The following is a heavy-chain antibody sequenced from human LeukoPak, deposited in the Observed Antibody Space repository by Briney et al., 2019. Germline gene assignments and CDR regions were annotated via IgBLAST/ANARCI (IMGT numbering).Heavy chain of an antibody. D-gene: IGHD6-13*01. CDR3: AREGGSS. J-gene: IGHJ4*02. V-gene: IGHV3-48*04. CDR2: ISNSSSTI. CDR1: GFTFSSYS. Sequence: GGSLRLSCAAPGFTFSSYSMNWVRQAPGKGLEWVSYISNSSSTIYYADSVKGRFTISRDNAKNSLYLQMNSLRAEDTAVYYCAREGGSSWGQGTLVTVSS.